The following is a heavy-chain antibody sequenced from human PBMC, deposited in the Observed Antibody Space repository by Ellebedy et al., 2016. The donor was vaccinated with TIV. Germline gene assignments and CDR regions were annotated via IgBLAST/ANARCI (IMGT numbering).Heavy chain of an antibody. Sequence: GESLKISCAASGFTFSSYAMHWVRQAPGKGLEWVAVISYDGSNKYYADSVKCRFTISRDNSKNTLYLQMNSLRAEDTAVYYCARDGDLYSSGGYYFDYWGQGTLVTVSS. J-gene: IGHJ4*02. V-gene: IGHV3-30-3*01. CDR3: ARDGDLYSSGGYYFDY. CDR2: ISYDGSNK. CDR1: GFTFSSYA. D-gene: IGHD6-19*01.